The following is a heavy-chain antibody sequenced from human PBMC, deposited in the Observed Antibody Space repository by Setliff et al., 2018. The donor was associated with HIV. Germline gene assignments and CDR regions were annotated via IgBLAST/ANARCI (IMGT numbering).Heavy chain of an antibody. CDR3: ARGTLYYDYVWGTPFPFDY. Sequence: ASVKVSCKASGYTFISHYIHWVRQAPGQGPEWMGRINPNGGSTTYAQKFQGRITMTRDTSTSTVYMDLSRLTSEDTAVYYCARGTLYYDYVWGTPFPFDYWGQGTLVTVSS. CDR1: GYTFISHY. V-gene: IGHV1-46*01. D-gene: IGHD3-16*01. CDR2: INPNGGST. J-gene: IGHJ4*02.